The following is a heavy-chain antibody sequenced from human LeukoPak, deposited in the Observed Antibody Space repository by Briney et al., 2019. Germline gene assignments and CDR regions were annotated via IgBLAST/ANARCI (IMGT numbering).Heavy chain of an antibody. CDR1: GFTFSSKW. CDR2: IKPDGSST. CDR3: ESTIGAAATY. D-gene: IGHD6-13*01. V-gene: IGHV3-74*01. Sequence: PGGSLRLSCVASGFTFSSKWMHWGRQAPGKGLVWVSTIKPDGSSTTYADSVKGRFTISRDNAKNTLNLQMNSLRAEDTAVYYCESTIGAAATYWGQGILVTVSS. J-gene: IGHJ4*02.